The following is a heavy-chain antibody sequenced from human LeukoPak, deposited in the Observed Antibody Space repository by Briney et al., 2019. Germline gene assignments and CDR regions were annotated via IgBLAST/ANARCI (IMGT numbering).Heavy chain of an antibody. Sequence: ASVKVSCKASGGMFSSYAISWARQAPGQGLEWMGGIIPLFGTTNYAKKFQGRVTITADESTRTAYMELRSLRSDDTAVYYCARPPEGGSYFDYWGQGTLVTVSS. D-gene: IGHD1-1*01. CDR3: ARPPEGGSYFDY. V-gene: IGHV1-69*13. CDR2: IIPLFGTT. CDR1: GGMFSSYA. J-gene: IGHJ4*02.